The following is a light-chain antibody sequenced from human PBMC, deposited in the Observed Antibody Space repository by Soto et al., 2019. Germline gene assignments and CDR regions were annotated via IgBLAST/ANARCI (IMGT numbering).Light chain of an antibody. J-gene: IGKJ3*01. V-gene: IGKV3-15*01. CDR1: ESVSSN. Sequence: EIVLTQSPATLSVSPGERATLSCRASESVSSNLAWYQQKPGQAPRRLIYCASTRATGVAARFSGSGSGTQYTLTISSLQPEDFAVYYCQQYDDWPSFTFGPGTKVDIK. CDR3: QQYDDWPSFT. CDR2: CAS.